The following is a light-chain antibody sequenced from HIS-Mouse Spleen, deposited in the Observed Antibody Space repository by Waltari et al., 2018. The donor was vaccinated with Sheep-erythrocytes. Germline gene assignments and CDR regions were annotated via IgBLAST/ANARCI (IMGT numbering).Light chain of an antibody. J-gene: IGKJ4*01. CDR3: MQALQTPLT. CDR2: LGS. Sequence: DIVMTQSPLSLPVTPGEPASISCRSSQSLLHSNGYNYFDWYLQKPGQSPQLLIYLGSNRAPGVPDRFSGSGSGTDFTLKISRVEAEDVGVYYCMQALQTPLTFGGGTKVEIK. CDR1: QSLLHSNGYNY. V-gene: IGKV2-28*01.